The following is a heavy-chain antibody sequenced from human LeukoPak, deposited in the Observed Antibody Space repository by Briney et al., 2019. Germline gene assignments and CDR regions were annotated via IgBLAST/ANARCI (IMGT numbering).Heavy chain of an antibody. CDR1: GYTFTSYG. V-gene: IGHV1-18*01. Sequence: ASVTVSCMASGYTFTSYGISGGRQAPGQGLEWMGWISAYNGNTNYAQKFQGRVTMTTDTSTSTAYMEVRSLRSDDTAVYYCARDSRYDEGYWGQGTLVTVSS. CDR3: ARDSRYDEGY. J-gene: IGHJ4*02. CDR2: ISAYNGNT. D-gene: IGHD5-12*01.